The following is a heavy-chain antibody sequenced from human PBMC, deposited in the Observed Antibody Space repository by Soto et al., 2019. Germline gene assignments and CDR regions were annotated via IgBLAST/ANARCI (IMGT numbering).Heavy chain of an antibody. CDR1: GYTFTSHY. J-gene: IGHJ6*02. V-gene: IGHV5-10-1*01. CDR2: IDPSDSYT. CDR3: ARGDTAIVRKGVDG. D-gene: IGHD5-18*01. Sequence: GESLNISCEGSGYTFTSHYITWARQFPGKGLEWMGRIDPSDSYTTYNPSFQGHVTISADKSIRTAYLQWSSLEASDSAMYYCARGDTAIVRKGVDGWVQGTPVTVS.